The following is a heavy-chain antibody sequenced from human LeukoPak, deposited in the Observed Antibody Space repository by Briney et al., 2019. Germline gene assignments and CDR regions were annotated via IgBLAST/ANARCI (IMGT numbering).Heavy chain of an antibody. V-gene: IGHV1-2*04. J-gene: IGHJ5*02. CDR3: ARGVETGVDWFDP. Sequence: ASVKVSCKASGYTFTGYYIHWVRQAPGQGLEWMGWITPRNGGTNYAQKFQGWVTMTRDTSISTAYLQLNRLRSDDTAVYYCARGVETGVDWFDPWGQGTLVTVSS. CDR1: GYTFTGYY. D-gene: IGHD3-3*01. CDR2: ITPRNGGT.